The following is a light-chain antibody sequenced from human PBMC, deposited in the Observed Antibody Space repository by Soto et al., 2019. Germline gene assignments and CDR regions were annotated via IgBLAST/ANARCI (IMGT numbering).Light chain of an antibody. CDR3: QQYGSSPLYT. V-gene: IGKV3-20*01. Sequence: EIVLTQSPGTLSLSPGERATLSCRASQSVSSSYLAWYQQKPGQAPRLLIYGASSRATGIPDRFSGSGSGTDFTLTIRRLEPEDFAVYYCQQYGSSPLYTFGQVTKLEIK. CDR1: QSVSSSY. CDR2: GAS. J-gene: IGKJ2*01.